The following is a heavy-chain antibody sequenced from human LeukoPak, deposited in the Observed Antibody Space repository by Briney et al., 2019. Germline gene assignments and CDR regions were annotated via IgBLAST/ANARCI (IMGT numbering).Heavy chain of an antibody. D-gene: IGHD6-19*01. CDR2: IIPIFGTA. CDR1: GGTFSSYA. J-gene: IGHJ3*02. V-gene: IGHV1-69*05. CDR3: ARRPSVAGAFDI. Sequence: SVKVSCKASGGTFSSYAISWVRQAPGQGLEWMGGIIPIFGTANYAQKFQGRVTITTDESTSTAYMELSSLRSEDTAVYYCARRPSVAGAFDIWGQGTMVTVSS.